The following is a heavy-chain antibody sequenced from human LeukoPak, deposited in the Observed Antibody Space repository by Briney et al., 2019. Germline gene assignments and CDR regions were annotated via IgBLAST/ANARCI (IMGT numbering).Heavy chain of an antibody. J-gene: IGHJ6*03. CDR3: ARDRGEYSSSSWATYYYYYMDV. CDR2: IYTSGST. CDR1: GGSISSGSYY. V-gene: IGHV4-61*02. Sequence: SQTLSLTCTVSGGSISSGSYYWSWIRQPAGKGLEWIGRIYTSGSTNYNPSLKSRVTISVDTSKNQFSLKPSSVTAADTAVYYCARDRGEYSSSSWATYYYYYMDVWGKGTTVTVSS. D-gene: IGHD6-6*01.